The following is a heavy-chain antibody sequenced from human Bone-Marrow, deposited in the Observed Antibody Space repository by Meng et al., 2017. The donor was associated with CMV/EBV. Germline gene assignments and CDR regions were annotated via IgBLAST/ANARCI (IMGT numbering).Heavy chain of an antibody. Sequence: GESPKISCAASGFTFSSYAMHWVRQAPGKGLEWVAVISYDGSNKYDADSVKGRFTISRDNSKNTLYLQMNSLRAEDTAVYYCARGGLMDYWGQGTLVTVSS. J-gene: IGHJ4*02. CDR3: ARGGLMDY. CDR2: ISYDGSNK. V-gene: IGHV3-30-3*01. D-gene: IGHD3-16*01. CDR1: GFTFSSYA.